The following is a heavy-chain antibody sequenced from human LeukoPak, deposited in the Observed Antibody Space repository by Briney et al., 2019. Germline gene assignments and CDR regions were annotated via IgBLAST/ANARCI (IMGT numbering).Heavy chain of an antibody. D-gene: IGHD1-26*01. CDR3: ARDSSGSYYVSGAFDI. V-gene: IGHV1-46*01. Sequence: ASVKVSCKASGYTFTSYYMHWVRQAPGQGLEWMGIINPSGGSTSYAQKFQGRVTMTRDMSTSTVYMELSSLRSEDTAVYYCARDSSGSYYVSGAFDIWGQGPMVTVSS. J-gene: IGHJ3*02. CDR1: GYTFTSYY. CDR2: INPSGGST.